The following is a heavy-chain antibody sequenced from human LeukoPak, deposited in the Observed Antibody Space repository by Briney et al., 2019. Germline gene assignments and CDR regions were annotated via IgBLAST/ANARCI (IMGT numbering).Heavy chain of an antibody. V-gene: IGHV4-39*01. J-gene: IGHJ4*02. D-gene: IGHD5-18*01. CDR2: IYYSGST. Sequence: SETLSLTCTVSGGSISSSSYYWGWIRQPPGKGLEWIGSIYYSGSTYYNPSLKSRVTISVDASKNQFSLKLSSVTAADTAVYYWARHLSSYGEINYGGQGTLVTVSS. CDR1: GGSISSSSYY. CDR3: ARHLSSYGEINY.